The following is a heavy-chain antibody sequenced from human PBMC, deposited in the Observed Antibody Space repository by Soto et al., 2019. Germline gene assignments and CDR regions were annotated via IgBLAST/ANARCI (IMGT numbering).Heavy chain of an antibody. CDR2: ITRSSRYI. CDR3: ARDDGWLILES. D-gene: IGHD6-19*01. CDR1: GFAFNTYS. J-gene: IGHJ4*02. Sequence: EVQLVESGGGPVKPGGSLRLSCAASGFAFNTYSMNWVRQAPGKGLEWVAFITRSSRYIYYADSVRGRFTLSRDNAKNSLYLQMNSMRAEDTAIYYCARDDGWLILESWGQGTLVSVSS. V-gene: IGHV3-21*06.